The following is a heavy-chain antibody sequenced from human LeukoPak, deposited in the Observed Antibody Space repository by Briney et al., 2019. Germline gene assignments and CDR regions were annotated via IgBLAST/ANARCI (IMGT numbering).Heavy chain of an antibody. CDR2: IIPILGTA. Sequence: ASVKVSCKASGGTFSSYAISWVRQAPGQGLEWMGGIIPILGTANYAQKFQGRVTITADKSTSTAYMELSSLRSEDTAVYYCAREGYGRWFDPWGQGTLVTVSS. CDR1: GGTFSSYA. CDR3: AREGYGRWFDP. D-gene: IGHD5-12*01. J-gene: IGHJ5*02. V-gene: IGHV1-69*10.